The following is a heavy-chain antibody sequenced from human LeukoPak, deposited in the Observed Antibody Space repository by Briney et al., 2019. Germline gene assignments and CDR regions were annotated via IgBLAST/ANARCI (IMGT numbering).Heavy chain of an antibody. J-gene: IGHJ4*02. D-gene: IGHD2/OR15-2a*01. CDR2: IYYSGST. Sequence: SETLSLTCTVSGGSISSYYWSWIRQPPGKGLEWIGYIYYSGSTNYNPSLKSRVTISVDTSKNQFSLKLSSVTAADTAVYYCARDSIYGYYFDYWGQGTLVTVSS. CDR3: ARDSIYGYYFDY. CDR1: GGSISSYY. V-gene: IGHV4-59*01.